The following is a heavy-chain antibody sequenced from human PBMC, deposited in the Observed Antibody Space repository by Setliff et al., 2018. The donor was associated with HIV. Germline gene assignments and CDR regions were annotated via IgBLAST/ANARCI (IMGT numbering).Heavy chain of an antibody. J-gene: IGHJ4*02. CDR3: VAWGTGNF. CDR1: GSTFSKFW. V-gene: IGHV3-7*03. D-gene: IGHD7-27*01. Sequence: PGGSLRLSCAASGSTFSKFWMNWVRQAPGKGLEWVVNMNAEGTVKRYVDFAKGRFTISRDNTQNSLYLQMNSLTAEDTAMYYCVAWGTGNFWGQGTLVTVSS. CDR2: MNAEGTVK.